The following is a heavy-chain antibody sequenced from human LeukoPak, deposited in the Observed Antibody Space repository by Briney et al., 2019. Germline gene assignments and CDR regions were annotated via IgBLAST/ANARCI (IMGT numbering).Heavy chain of an antibody. J-gene: IGHJ4*02. CDR3: AVVVVNTKDYFDY. Sequence: PGGSLRLSCAASGFTVSSNYMSWVRQAPGKGLEWVSVIYSGGSTYYADSVKGRFTISRDNSKNTLYLQMNSLRAEDRAVYYCAVVVVNTKDYFDYWGQGTLVTVSS. D-gene: IGHD3-22*01. V-gene: IGHV3-66*01. CDR1: GFTVSSNY. CDR2: IYSGGST.